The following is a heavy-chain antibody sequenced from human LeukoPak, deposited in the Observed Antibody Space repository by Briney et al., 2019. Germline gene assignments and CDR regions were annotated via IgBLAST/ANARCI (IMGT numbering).Heavy chain of an antibody. CDR1: GYTFTTYW. Sequence: GESLKISCLGSGYTFTTYWIGWVRQMPGKGLEWMGIIYPGDSDTRYSPSFQGQVTISADKSISTAYLQWSSLKASDSAMYYCARSESSGWPFDYWGQGTLVTVSS. CDR2: IYPGDSDT. V-gene: IGHV5-51*01. J-gene: IGHJ4*02. CDR3: ARSESSGWPFDY. D-gene: IGHD6-19*01.